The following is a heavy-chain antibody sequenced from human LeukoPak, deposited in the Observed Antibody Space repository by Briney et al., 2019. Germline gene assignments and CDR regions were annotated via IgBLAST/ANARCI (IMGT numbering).Heavy chain of an antibody. CDR2: ISDSGAGT. CDR1: GFTFSNYV. CDR3: AKGLDSSNWFADY. Sequence: GGSLRLSCAASGFTFSNYVLSWVHQAPGKGLEWVSSISDSGAGTFYADSVRGRFTISRDNSRNTLYLQMNSLRAEDTAVYYCAKGLDSSNWFADYWGQGTLVTVSS. V-gene: IGHV3-23*01. D-gene: IGHD6-13*01. J-gene: IGHJ4*02.